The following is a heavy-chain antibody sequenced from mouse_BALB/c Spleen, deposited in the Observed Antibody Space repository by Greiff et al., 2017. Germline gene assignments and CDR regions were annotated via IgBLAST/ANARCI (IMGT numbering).Heavy chain of an antibody. CDR3: ARDDDYAMDY. CDR2: IYPGSGST. D-gene: IGHD2-12*01. J-gene: IGHJ4*01. Sequence: VQLQQPGAELVKPGTSVKLSCKASGYNFTSYWINWVKLRPGQGLEWIGDIYPGSGSTNYNEKFKSKATLTVDTSSSTAYMQLSSLASEDSALYYCARDDDYAMDYWGQGTSVTVSS. V-gene: IGHV1-55*01. CDR1: GYNFTSYW.